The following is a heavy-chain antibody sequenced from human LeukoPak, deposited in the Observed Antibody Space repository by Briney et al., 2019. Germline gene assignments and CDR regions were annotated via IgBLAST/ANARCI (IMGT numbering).Heavy chain of an antibody. Sequence: GGSLRLSCAASGFTFSSYEMNWVRQAPGKGLEWVSYISSSGSTIYYADSVKGRFTISRDNAKNSLCLQMNSLRAEDTAVYYCARDWKVRGVIIPFDYWGQGTLVTVSS. CDR3: ARDWKVRGVIIPFDY. V-gene: IGHV3-48*03. CDR2: ISSSGSTI. CDR1: GFTFSSYE. D-gene: IGHD3-10*01. J-gene: IGHJ4*02.